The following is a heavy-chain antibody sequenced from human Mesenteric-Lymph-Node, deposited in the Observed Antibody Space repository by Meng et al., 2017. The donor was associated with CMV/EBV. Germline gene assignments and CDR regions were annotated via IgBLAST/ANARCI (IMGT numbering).Heavy chain of an antibody. J-gene: IGHJ6*02. V-gene: IGHV3-21*01. D-gene: IGHD2-2*01. CDR2: ISSSSSYI. CDR1: GFTFRSYW. CDR3: ARGGVSSTSQGMDV. Sequence: GGSLRLSCAGSGFTFRSYWMTWVRQAPGKGLEWVSSISSSSSYIYYADSVKGRFTISRDNAKNSLYLQMNSLRAEDTAVYYCARGGVSSTSQGMDVWGQGTTVTVSS.